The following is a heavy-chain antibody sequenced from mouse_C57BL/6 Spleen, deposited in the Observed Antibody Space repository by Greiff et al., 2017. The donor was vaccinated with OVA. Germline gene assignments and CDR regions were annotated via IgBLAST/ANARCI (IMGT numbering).Heavy chain of an antibody. CDR1: GYAFSSSW. CDR2: IYPGDGDT. J-gene: IGHJ3*01. CDR3: ARYGDYVAWFAY. Sequence: QVQLQQSGPELVKPGASVKISCKASGYAFSSSWMNWVKQRPGQGLEWIGRIYPGDGDTNYNGKFKSKATLTADKSSSTAYMQLSSLTSEDSAVYFCARYGDYVAWFAYWGQGTLVTVSA. V-gene: IGHV1-82*01. D-gene: IGHD2-4*01.